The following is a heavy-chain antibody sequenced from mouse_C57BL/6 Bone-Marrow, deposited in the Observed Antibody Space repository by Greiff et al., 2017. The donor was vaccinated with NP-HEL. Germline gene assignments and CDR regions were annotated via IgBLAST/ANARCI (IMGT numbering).Heavy chain of an antibody. Sequence: QVQLQQPGTELVKPGASVKLSCKASGYTFTSYWMHWVKQRPGQGLEWIGNINPSNGGTNYNEKFKSKATLTVDTSSSTAYMQLSSLTSEDSAVYYCARLRPYYYGSSSYWYFDVWGTGTTVTVSS. CDR1: GYTFTSYW. D-gene: IGHD1-1*01. CDR3: ARLRPYYYGSSSYWYFDV. CDR2: INPSNGGT. J-gene: IGHJ1*03. V-gene: IGHV1-53*01.